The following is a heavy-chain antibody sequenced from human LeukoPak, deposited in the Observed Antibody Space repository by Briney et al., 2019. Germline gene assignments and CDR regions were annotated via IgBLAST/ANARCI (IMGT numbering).Heavy chain of an antibody. CDR2: IYPGDSDS. V-gene: IGHV5-51*01. CDR3: ARGHHVVVATATWASDAFDL. CDR1: GYNFTSHW. Sequence: GESLKISCKGSGYNFTSHWIGWVRQMPGKGLEWIGIIYPGDSDSRQSPSLRGQVTISADKSINTAYLQWNSLKASDTAMYYCARGHHVVVATATWASDAFDLWGQGTMVTVSS. J-gene: IGHJ3*01. D-gene: IGHD2-21*02.